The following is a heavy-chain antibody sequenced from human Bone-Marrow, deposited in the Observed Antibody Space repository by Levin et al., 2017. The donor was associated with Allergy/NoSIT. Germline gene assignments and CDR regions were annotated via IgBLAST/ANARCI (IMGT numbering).Heavy chain of an antibody. D-gene: IGHD5-12*01. J-gene: IGHJ4*02. V-gene: IGHV3-21*01. CDR3: ASEEMDIVATMVAAGTYFDY. CDR2: ISSSSSYI. CDR1: GFTFSSYS. Sequence: GESLKISCAASGFTFSSYSMNWVRQAPGKGLEWVSSISSSSSYIYYADSVKGRFTISRDNAKNSLYLQMNSLRAEDTAVYYCASEEMDIVATMVAAGTYFDYWGQGTLVTVSS.